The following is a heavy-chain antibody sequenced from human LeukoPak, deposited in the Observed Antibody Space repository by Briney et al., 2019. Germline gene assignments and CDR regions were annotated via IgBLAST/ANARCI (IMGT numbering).Heavy chain of an antibody. D-gene: IGHD5-18*01. CDR2: IYYSGST. CDR3: ARELSDTAMVAWDYYYYYYMDV. Sequence: SETLSLTCTVSGGSISSYYWSWIRQPPGKGLEWIGYIYYSGSTNYNPSLKSRVTISVDTSKNQFSLKLSSVTAADTAVYYCARELSDTAMVAWDYYYYYYMDVWGKGPRSPSP. CDR1: GGSISSYY. V-gene: IGHV4-59*01. J-gene: IGHJ6*03.